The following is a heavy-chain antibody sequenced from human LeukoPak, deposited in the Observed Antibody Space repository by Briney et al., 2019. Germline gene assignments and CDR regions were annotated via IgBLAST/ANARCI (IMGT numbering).Heavy chain of an antibody. D-gene: IGHD1-1*01. CDR3: ARHVTTTATSWFDP. J-gene: IGHJ5*02. CDR2: IYPGDSNI. CDR1: GYSFTNYW. Sequence: GESLKISCKGSGYSFTNYWIGWVRQMPGKGLEWMGIIYPGDSNIRYSPSFQSQVTISADKSISTAYLQWSSLKASDTAMYYCARHVTTTATSWFDPRGQGTLVTVSS. V-gene: IGHV5-51*01.